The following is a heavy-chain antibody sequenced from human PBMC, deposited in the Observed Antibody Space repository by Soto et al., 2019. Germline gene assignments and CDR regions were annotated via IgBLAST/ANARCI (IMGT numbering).Heavy chain of an antibody. J-gene: IGHJ4*02. Sequence: HPGGSLRLSCEASGFTISTYWMHWVRQVPGRGLVWVSRINTDGSTTNYADSVKGRFAISRDNAKNTLYLQMNSLRAEDTAVYYCARAKGYNYGLFDCWGQGTLVTVSS. CDR3: ARAKGYNYGLFDC. CDR1: GFTISTYW. CDR2: INTDGSTT. D-gene: IGHD5-18*01. V-gene: IGHV3-74*01.